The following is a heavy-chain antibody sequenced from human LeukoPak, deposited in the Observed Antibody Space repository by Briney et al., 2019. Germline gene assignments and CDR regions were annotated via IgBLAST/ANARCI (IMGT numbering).Heavy chain of an antibody. CDR3: ARARTDIVVVVAAAFDY. Sequence: PSETLSLTCAVYGGSFSGYYWSWIRQPPGKGLEWIGEINHSGSTNYNPSLKSRVTISVDTSKNQFSLKLSSVTAADTAVYYCARARTDIVVVVAAAFDYWGQGTLVTVSS. J-gene: IGHJ4*02. CDR2: INHSGST. CDR1: GGSFSGYY. D-gene: IGHD2-15*01. V-gene: IGHV4-34*01.